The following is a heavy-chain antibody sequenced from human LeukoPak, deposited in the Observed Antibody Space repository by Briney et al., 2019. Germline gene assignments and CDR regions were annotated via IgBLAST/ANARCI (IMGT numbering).Heavy chain of an antibody. V-gene: IGHV1-8*03. CDR2: MNPNSGST. CDR3: ARGRRRYNWNYLKADAFDI. Sequence: ASVKVSCKASGYTFTSYDINWVRQATGQGLEWMGWMNPNSGSTGYAQKFQGRVTITRNTSISTAYMELSSLRSEDTAVYYCARGRRRYNWNYLKADAFDIWGQGTMVTVSS. CDR1: GYTFTSYD. D-gene: IGHD1-7*01. J-gene: IGHJ3*02.